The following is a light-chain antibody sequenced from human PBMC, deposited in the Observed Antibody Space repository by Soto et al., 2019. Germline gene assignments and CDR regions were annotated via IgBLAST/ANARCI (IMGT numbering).Light chain of an antibody. Sequence: EIVLTQSPSTLSVSPGERATLSCRAGQSVSRNLAWYQQKRGQAPRLLIYGASIRATGFPSRFSGSGSGTEFTLTISSLQSEDFAFYYCQQYDNWPRTFGQGPKVEIK. CDR2: GAS. V-gene: IGKV3-15*01. J-gene: IGKJ1*01. CDR1: QSVSRN. CDR3: QQYDNWPRT.